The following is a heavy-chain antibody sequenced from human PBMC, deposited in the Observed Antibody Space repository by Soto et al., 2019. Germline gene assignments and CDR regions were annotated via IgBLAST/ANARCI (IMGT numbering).Heavy chain of an antibody. CDR1: GFTFSNAW. Sequence: GGSLRLSCGASGFTFSNAWMNWVRQAPGKGLEWVGRIKSKTDGGTTDYAAPVKGRFTISRDDSKNTLYLQMNSLKTEDTAVYYCTTDEKKYILVVPAVQTHYGMDVRGQGTTVTVSS. J-gene: IGHJ6*02. CDR3: TTDEKKYILVVPAVQTHYGMDV. D-gene: IGHD2-2*01. V-gene: IGHV3-15*07. CDR2: IKSKTDGGTT.